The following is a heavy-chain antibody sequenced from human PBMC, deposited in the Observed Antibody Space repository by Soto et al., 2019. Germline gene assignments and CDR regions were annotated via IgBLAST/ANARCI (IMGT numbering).Heavy chain of an antibody. D-gene: IGHD3-16*01. CDR1: GLSLTTSVVG. Sequence: QSTLKESGPTLVKSTQTLTLTCTFSGLSLTTSVVGVGWIRQPPGKALEWLALIYWDDDKRYSPSLKSRLTITKDTSKNQVVLMMTNMDPVDTATYYCAHSLGEDWFAPWGQGTLVTVSS. V-gene: IGHV2-5*02. CDR3: AHSLGEDWFAP. CDR2: IYWDDDK. J-gene: IGHJ5*02.